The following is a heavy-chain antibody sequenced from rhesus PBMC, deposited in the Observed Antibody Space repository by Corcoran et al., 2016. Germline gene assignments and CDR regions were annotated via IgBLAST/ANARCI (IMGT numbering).Heavy chain of an antibody. Sequence: QVQMQESGPGLVKPSETLSLTCAVSGYSISSGSYLGWICQPPGKGLEYIGYIRVRSASTYTNPSLESRVPISKDTSKNQFSLKLSSVPAADTAVYYCARDDYGYYSRHNRFDVWGAGVLVTVSS. CDR3: ARDDYGYYSRHNRFDV. V-gene: IGHV4-99*02. D-gene: IGHD3-9*01. CDR1: GYSISSGSY. CDR2: IRVRSAST. J-gene: IGHJ5-1*01.